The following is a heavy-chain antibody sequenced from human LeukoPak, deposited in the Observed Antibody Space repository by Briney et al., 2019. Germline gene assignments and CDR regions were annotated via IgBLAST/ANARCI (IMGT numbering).Heavy chain of an antibody. CDR2: ISAYNGNT. J-gene: IGHJ4*02. V-gene: IGHV1-18*01. CDR1: GYTFTSYG. D-gene: IGHD6-13*01. CDR3: ARDGPLSIAAAGTSDFAY. Sequence: ASVKVSCKASGYTFTSYGISWVRQAPGQGLEWMGWISAYNGNTNYAQKLQGRVTMTTDTSTSTAYMELRSLRSDDTAVYYCARDGPLSIAAAGTSDFAYWGQGTLVTVSS.